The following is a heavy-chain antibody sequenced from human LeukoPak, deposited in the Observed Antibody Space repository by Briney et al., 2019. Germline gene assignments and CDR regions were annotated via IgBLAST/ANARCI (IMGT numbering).Heavy chain of an antibody. CDR3: AKAPRDGYNPLDY. Sequence: GGSLRLSCAASGFNFGAYATSWVRQAPGKGLEWISGINGLGSSTYSADSVRGRFTISRDNSKSTLYLLMNSLRAEDSAVYYCAKAPRDGYNPLDYWGQGTLVTVSS. D-gene: IGHD5-24*01. J-gene: IGHJ4*02. CDR2: INGLGSST. V-gene: IGHV3-23*01. CDR1: GFNFGAYA.